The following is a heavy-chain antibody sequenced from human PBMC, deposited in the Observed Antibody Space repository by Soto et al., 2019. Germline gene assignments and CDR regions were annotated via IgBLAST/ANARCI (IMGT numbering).Heavy chain of an antibody. D-gene: IGHD6-25*01. CDR2: IKSKTDGGTI. CDR1: GLTFTNAW. CDR3: VSSGYCHGMDD. J-gene: IGHJ6*02. V-gene: IGHV3-15*07. Sequence: EVQLVESGGGLGKPGGSLRLSCEASGLTFTNAWMTWVRRAPGKGLEWVGRIKSKTDGGTIDYAARVKGRFSIQRDDSRNTLYLQMNSLRTEEPAVYYCVSSGYCHGMDDSGQGTTFIVSS.